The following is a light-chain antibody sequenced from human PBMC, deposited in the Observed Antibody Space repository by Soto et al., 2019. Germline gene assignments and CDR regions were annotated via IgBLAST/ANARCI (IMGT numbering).Light chain of an antibody. CDR3: PQYGSSPPMFT. CDR2: GAS. Sequence: EGVLTQSPGTLSLSPGERATLSCRASQSVDRIYLAWYQQRPGQAPRLLIYGASSRDTGIPDRFSGSGSGTDFTLTISRLEPEDFAVYFCPQYGSSPPMFTFGQGTKLEIK. V-gene: IGKV3-20*01. J-gene: IGKJ2*01. CDR1: QSVDRIY.